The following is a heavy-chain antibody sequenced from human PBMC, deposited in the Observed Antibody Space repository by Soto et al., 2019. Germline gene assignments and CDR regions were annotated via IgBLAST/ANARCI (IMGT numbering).Heavy chain of an antibody. D-gene: IGHD6-13*01. J-gene: IGHJ4*02. V-gene: IGHV3-23*01. CDR3: AKASTWDHYCDY. Sequence: EVQLLESGGGLVQPGGSLRLSCAASGFTFSSYAMNWVRQAPGTGLEWVSSISSSCGSTYYADSVKGRFTIPRDNSNTTLYPQMNTLTAEAPAVYYCAKASTWDHYCDYWGQGTLVTVSS. CDR2: ISSSCGST. CDR1: GFTFSSYA.